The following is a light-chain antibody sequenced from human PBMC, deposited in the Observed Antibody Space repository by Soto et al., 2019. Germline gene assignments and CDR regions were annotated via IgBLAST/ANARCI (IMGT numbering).Light chain of an antibody. CDR3: SSYTRSSSTLVV. CDR1: RSDVGGYNY. J-gene: IGLJ2*01. CDR2: DVS. Sequence: QSVLTQPASVSGSPGQSITISCTGTRSDVGGYNYVSWYQQHQGKAPKLMIYDVSNRPSGISNRFSGSKSGNTASLTISGLQTEDEADYYCSSYTRSSSTLVVFGGGTKLTVL. V-gene: IGLV2-14*01.